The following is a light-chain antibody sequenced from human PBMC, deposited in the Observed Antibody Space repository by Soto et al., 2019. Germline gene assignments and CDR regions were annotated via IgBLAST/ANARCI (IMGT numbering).Light chain of an antibody. Sequence: QSVLTQPASVSGSPGQSITISCTGTSSDVGGYNYVSWYQQHPGKAPKLMMYAVSDRPSGVSSRFSGSKSGNTASLTISGLEAEDEADYYCSSCRSSSTLFGTGTKVTVL. CDR3: SSCRSSSTL. V-gene: IGLV2-14*01. CDR1: SSDVGGYNY. J-gene: IGLJ1*01. CDR2: AVS.